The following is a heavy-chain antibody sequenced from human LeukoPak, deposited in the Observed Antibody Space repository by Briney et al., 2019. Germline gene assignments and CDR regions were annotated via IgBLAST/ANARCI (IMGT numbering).Heavy chain of an antibody. CDR1: GFTFSTYW. Sequence: GGSLRLSCAASGFTFSTYWMHWVRHAPGKGLVWVSRINSDGSSTTYADSVMGRFTISRDNATNTLYLQINSLRAEDTAVYYCARLALYYFDYWGQGTLVTVSS. CDR2: INSDGSST. J-gene: IGHJ4*02. CDR3: ARLALYYFDY. V-gene: IGHV3-74*01.